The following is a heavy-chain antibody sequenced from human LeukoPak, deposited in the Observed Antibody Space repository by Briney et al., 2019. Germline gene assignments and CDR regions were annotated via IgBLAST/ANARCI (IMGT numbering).Heavy chain of an antibody. CDR2: LSAYNGNR. CDR1: GYSFTSYG. V-gene: IGHV1-18*01. CDR3: ARDTGSGYRTDAFDL. D-gene: IGHD3-22*01. Sequence: ASVKVSCKASGYSFTSYGISWVRQAPGQGLQWLGWLSAYNGNRNYAQKLQGRVTMTTDTSTSTAYMELRSLRSDDTALYYCARDTGSGYRTDAFDLWGQGTLVTVSS. J-gene: IGHJ3*01.